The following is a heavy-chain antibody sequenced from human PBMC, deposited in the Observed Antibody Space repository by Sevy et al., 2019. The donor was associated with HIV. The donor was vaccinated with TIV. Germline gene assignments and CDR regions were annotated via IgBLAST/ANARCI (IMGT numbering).Heavy chain of an antibody. CDR1: GFTFSSYA. CDR3: ARDGPSSSSDY. CDR2: ISYDGSNK. D-gene: IGHD6-6*01. Sequence: GGSLRLSCAASGFTFSSYAMHWVRQAPGKGLEWVAVISYDGSNKYYADSVKGRFTISRDNSKNTRYLQMNSLRAEDTAVYYCARDGPSSSSDYWGQGTLVTVSS. J-gene: IGHJ4*02. V-gene: IGHV3-30-3*01.